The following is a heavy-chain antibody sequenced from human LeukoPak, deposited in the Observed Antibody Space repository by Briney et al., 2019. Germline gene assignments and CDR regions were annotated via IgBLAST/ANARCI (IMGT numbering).Heavy chain of an antibody. V-gene: IGHV4-39*07. CDR1: GGSISSSSYY. D-gene: IGHD5-24*01. CDR2: IYYSGST. Sequence: RASETLSLTCTVSGGSISSSSYYSGWIRQPPGKGLEWIGSIYYSGSTYYNPSLKSRVTISVDTSKNQFSLKLSSVTAADTAVYYCASRRDGYNRYFDYWGQGTLVTVSS. J-gene: IGHJ4*02. CDR3: ASRRDGYNRYFDY.